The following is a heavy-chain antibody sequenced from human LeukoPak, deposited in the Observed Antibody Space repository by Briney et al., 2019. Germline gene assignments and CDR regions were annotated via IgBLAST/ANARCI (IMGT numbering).Heavy chain of an antibody. CDR2: ISYDGSNK. J-gene: IGHJ4*02. D-gene: IGHD1-26*01. V-gene: IGHV3-30*03. Sequence: PGGSLRLSCAASGFTFSSYGMHWVRQAPAKGLEWVAVISYDGSNKYYADSVKGRFTISRDNSKNTLYLQMTSLTAEDTAVYYCATWDNAWEFAYWGQGTLVSVSS. CDR1: GFTFSSYG. CDR3: ATWDNAWEFAY.